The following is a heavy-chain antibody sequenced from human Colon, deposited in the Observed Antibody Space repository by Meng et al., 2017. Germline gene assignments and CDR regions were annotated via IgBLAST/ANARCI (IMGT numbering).Heavy chain of an antibody. V-gene: IGHV4-31*03. CDR1: GASISSEAFY. CDR2: MHYSGIA. D-gene: IGHD3-22*01. J-gene: IGHJ5*02. CDR3: ARYRYDSSSYSNFFDP. Sequence: QVQLQGAGPGLVKPSQTLPLTCTVSGASISSEAFYWGWIRQHPGKGLEWIGYMHYSGIANYNPSLNSRIAISVDTSKNHFSLKLSSVTAADTAVYYCARYRYDSSSYSNFFDPWGQGTLVTVSS.